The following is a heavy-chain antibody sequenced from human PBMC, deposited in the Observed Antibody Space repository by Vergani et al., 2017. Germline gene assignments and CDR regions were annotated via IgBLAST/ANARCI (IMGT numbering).Heavy chain of an antibody. CDR1: GFTFSACP. D-gene: IGHD1-26*01. V-gene: IGHV3-74*01. CDR3: ARDGWELLDYFYYMDV. Sequence: EVQLLQSGGGVIQPGGSVRLSCAASGFTFSACPMTWVRQAPGKGLEWVSRINSDGDSTSYADSVKGRFTISRDNAKNTLYLQMDSLGAEDTAVYYCARDGWELLDYFYYMDVWGKGTTVTVSS. J-gene: IGHJ6*03. CDR2: INSDGDST.